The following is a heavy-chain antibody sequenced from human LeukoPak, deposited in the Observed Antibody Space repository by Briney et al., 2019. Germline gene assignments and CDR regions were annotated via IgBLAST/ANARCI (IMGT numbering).Heavy chain of an antibody. V-gene: IGHV3-13*01. J-gene: IGHJ4*02. CDR2: IGTAGDT. CDR3: ARGSYDSTPDY. Sequence: GGSLRLSCAASGFTFSSYDMHWVRQATGKGLEWVSAIGTAGDTYYPGSVKGRFTISRENAKNSLYLQMNSLRAGDTAVYYCARGSYDSTPDYWGQGTLVTVSS. CDR1: GFTFSSYD. D-gene: IGHD3-22*01.